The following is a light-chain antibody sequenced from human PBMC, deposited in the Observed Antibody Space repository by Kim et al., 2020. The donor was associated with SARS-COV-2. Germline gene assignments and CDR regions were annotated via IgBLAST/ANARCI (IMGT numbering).Light chain of an antibody. Sequence: GQSNTFPCTGTSSDIGGYTYVAWYQHHPGKAPKLMIYDVTKRPSGVSHRFSGSKSGNTASLTISGLQAEDEAIYYCSSYTTTSPCVFGGGTQLTVL. CDR2: DVT. CDR3: SSYTTTSPCV. J-gene: IGLJ2*01. V-gene: IGLV2-14*03. CDR1: SSDIGGYTY.